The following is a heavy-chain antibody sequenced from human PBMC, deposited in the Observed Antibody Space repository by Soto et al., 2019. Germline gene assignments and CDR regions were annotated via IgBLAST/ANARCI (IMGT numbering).Heavy chain of an antibody. CDR1: GFTFGDYA. Sequence: GGSLRLSCAASGFTFGDYAMHWVRQAPGKCLEWVSGISWNSGSIGYADSVKGRFTISRDNAKNSLYLQMNSLRAEDTALYYCAKGNSWYYYYGMDVWGQGXTVTVYS. CDR3: AKGNSWYYYYGMDV. D-gene: IGHD6-13*01. J-gene: IGHJ6*02. CDR2: ISWNSGSI. V-gene: IGHV3-9*01.